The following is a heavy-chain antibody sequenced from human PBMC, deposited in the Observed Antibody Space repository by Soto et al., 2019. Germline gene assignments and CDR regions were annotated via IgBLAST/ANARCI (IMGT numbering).Heavy chain of an antibody. CDR2: IIPIFGTA. Sequence: QVQLVQSGAEVKKPGSSVKVSCKASGGTFSSYALSWVRQAPGQGLEWMGGIIPIFGTANYAQKFQGRVTITADESTSTAYMELSSLRSEDTAVYYCARDPVAGTIGLVVGWFDPWGQGNLVTVSS. CDR3: ARDPVAGTIGLVVGWFDP. CDR1: GGTFSSYA. J-gene: IGHJ5*02. D-gene: IGHD6-19*01. V-gene: IGHV1-69*01.